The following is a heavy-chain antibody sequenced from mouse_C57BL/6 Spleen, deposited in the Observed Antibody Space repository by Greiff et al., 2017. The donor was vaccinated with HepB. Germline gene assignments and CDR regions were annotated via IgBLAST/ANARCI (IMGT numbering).Heavy chain of an antibody. J-gene: IGHJ3*01. CDR3: ARDGNYQAWFAY. V-gene: IGHV1-54*01. Sequence: QVQLQQSGAELVRPGTSVKVSCKASGYAFTNYLIEWVKQRPGQGLEWIGVIKPGSGGTNYNEKFKGKATLTADTSSSTAYMQLSSLTSEDSAVYFCARDGNYQAWFAYWGQGTLVTVSA. CDR2: IKPGSGGT. D-gene: IGHD2-1*01. CDR1: GYAFTNYL.